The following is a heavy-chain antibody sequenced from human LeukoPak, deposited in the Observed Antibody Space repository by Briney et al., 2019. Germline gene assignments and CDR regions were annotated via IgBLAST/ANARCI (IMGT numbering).Heavy chain of an antibody. CDR1: GFTFSSYW. V-gene: IGHV3-74*01. Sequence: PGGSLRLSCEASGFTFSSYWMHWVRQAPGEGLVCVSRINNDGSSTNYADSVKGRFTVSRDNAKNTLYLQMNSLTTEDTAVYYCVRDWFGEFHWGQGTLVTVS. CDR2: INNDGSST. D-gene: IGHD3-10*01. J-gene: IGHJ4*02. CDR3: VRDWFGEFH.